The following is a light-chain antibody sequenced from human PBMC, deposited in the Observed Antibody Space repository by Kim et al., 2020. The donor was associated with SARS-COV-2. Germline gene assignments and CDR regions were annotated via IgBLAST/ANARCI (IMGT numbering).Light chain of an antibody. Sequence: DIQMTQSPSSLSASVGDRVTITCRASQDISSHLAWYQQKPERVPKLLISAASTLQAGVPSRFSGSGSGTDFTLTISSLQPEDVATYYCQKYNSAPWTFGQGTKVDIK. J-gene: IGKJ1*01. V-gene: IGKV1-27*01. CDR3: QKYNSAPWT. CDR2: AAS. CDR1: QDISSH.